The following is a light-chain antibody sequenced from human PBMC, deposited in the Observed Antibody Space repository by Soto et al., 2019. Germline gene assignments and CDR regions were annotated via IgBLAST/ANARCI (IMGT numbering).Light chain of an antibody. CDR1: QSVSSSY. V-gene: IGKV3-20*01. CDR3: QKYGSSPTWT. Sequence: IVLTQSPGTLSFCPGERATRACRASQSVSSSYLAWYQQKPGQAPTLLIYGASTRATGIPDTFSGRGSGTDFTLTISRLEPEDFAVYYCQKYGSSPTWTFGQGTKVDIK. J-gene: IGKJ1*01. CDR2: GAS.